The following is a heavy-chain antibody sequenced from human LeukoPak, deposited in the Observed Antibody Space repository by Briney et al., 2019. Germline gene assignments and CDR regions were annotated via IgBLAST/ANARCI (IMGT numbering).Heavy chain of an antibody. D-gene: IGHD1-7*01. J-gene: IGHJ3*02. CDR1: GFTFDDYG. CDR2: INWNGGST. CDR3: ARGVRELGAFDI. V-gene: IGHV3-20*01. Sequence: GGSLRLSCVASGFTFDDYGMSWVRQAPGKGLEWVSGINWNGGSTGYADSVKGRFTISRDNAKNSLYLQMNSLRAEDTALYHCARGVRELGAFDIWGQGTMVTVSS.